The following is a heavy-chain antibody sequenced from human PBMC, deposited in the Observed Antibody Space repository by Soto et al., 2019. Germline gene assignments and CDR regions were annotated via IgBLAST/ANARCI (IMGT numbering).Heavy chain of an antibody. CDR1: GFSLSNARMG. CDR2: IFSNDEK. Sequence: QVTLKESGPVLVKPTETLTLTCTVSGFSLSNARMGVSWIRQPPGKALEWLAHIFSNDEKSYSTSLRASLTISKDTSKGQVVLTMTNVDPVDTATYYCTRVRGYSYGPYYFDYWGQGTLVTVSS. V-gene: IGHV2-26*01. D-gene: IGHD5-18*01. CDR3: TRVRGYSYGPYYFDY. J-gene: IGHJ4*02.